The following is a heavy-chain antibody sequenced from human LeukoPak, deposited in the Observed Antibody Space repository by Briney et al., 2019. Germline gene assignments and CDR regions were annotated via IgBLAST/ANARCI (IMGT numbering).Heavy chain of an antibody. D-gene: IGHD1-14*01. CDR2: IIPIFGTA. CDR1: GGTFSSYA. V-gene: IGHV1-69*05. CDR3: ARDRDLNPSNYYYYYMDV. Sequence: ASVKVSCKASGGTFSSYAISWVRQAPGQGLEWMGGIIPIFGTANYAQKFQGRVTITTDESTSTAYMELSSLRSEDTAVYYCARDRDLNPSNYYYYYMDVWGKGTTVTVSS. J-gene: IGHJ6*03.